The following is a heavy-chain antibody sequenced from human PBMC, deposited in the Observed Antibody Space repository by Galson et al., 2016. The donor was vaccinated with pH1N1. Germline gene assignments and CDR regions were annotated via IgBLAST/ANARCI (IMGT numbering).Heavy chain of an antibody. V-gene: IGHV3-33*05. CDR1: GFSFSRSA. D-gene: IGHD3-9*01. J-gene: IGHJ4*02. Sequence: SLRLSCATSGFSFSRSAMNWVRQAPGKGLEWVALISYDGSKACYADAVKGRFIISRDNSQKTVFLQMNSLSAEDTALYYCARDRRYLDWTSPRFDNWGQGTQVSVSS. CDR2: ISYDGSKA. CDR3: ARDRRYLDWTSPRFDN.